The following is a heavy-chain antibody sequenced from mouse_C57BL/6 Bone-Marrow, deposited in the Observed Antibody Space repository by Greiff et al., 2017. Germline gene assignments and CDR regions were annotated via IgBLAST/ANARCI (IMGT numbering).Heavy chain of an antibody. CDR3: TTHIFYGYDVDY. D-gene: IGHD2-2*01. CDR1: GFNIKDDY. CDR2: IDPENGDT. Sequence: EVQLQQSGAELVRPGASVKLSCTASGFNIKDDYMHWVKQRPEQGLEWIGWIDPENGDTEYASKFQGKATITADTSSNTAYLQLSSLTSEDTAVYYCTTHIFYGYDVDYWGQGTTLTVSS. V-gene: IGHV14-4*01. J-gene: IGHJ2*01.